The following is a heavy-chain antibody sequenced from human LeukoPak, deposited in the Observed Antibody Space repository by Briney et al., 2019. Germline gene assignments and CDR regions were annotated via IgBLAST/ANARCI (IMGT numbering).Heavy chain of an antibody. Sequence: GGSLRLSCAASGITFSSYWMHWVRQVPGKGLVWVSRINSDGSSTSYADSVKGRFTISRDNAKNTLYLQMSSLRAEDTAVYYCARDLKLLWFGVVLDSGAFDIWGQGTMVTVSS. CDR1: GITFSSYW. V-gene: IGHV3-74*01. CDR3: ARDLKLLWFGVVLDSGAFDI. D-gene: IGHD3-10*01. J-gene: IGHJ3*02. CDR2: INSDGSST.